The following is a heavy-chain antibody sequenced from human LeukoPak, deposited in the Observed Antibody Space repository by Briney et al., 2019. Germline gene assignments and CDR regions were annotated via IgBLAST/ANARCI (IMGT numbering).Heavy chain of an antibody. D-gene: IGHD6-13*01. J-gene: IGHJ6*02. CDR1: GFIFSSYS. Sequence: GGSLRLSCAASGFIFSSYSMSWVRQAPGMGLEWVSVITGSGGNTYYADSVKGRFTISKDNSKNTAYLQMSSLRVDDTAVYYCAKAASSSWPSYYYGMDVWGQGTTVTVSS. CDR3: AKAASSSWPSYYYGMDV. V-gene: IGHV3-23*01. CDR2: ITGSGGNT.